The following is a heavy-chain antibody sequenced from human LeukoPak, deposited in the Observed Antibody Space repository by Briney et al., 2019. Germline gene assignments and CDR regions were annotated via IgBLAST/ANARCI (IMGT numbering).Heavy chain of an antibody. J-gene: IGHJ4*02. Sequence: PGGSLRLSCAASQFTFSSYWMNWVRQAPGKGLEWVANIKQDGSEKYYVDSVKGRFTISRDNAKNSLYLQMNSLRAEDTAVYYCARRLLTGYYEFWGQGTLVTVSS. CDR2: IKQDGSEK. CDR3: ARRLLTGYYEF. CDR1: QFTFSSYW. V-gene: IGHV3-7*01. D-gene: IGHD3-9*01.